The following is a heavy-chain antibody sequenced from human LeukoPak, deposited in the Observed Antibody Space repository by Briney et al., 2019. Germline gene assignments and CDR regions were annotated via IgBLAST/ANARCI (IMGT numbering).Heavy chain of an antibody. CDR1: GGTFSSYA. CDR3: ARDPAVFGVVILPAFDY. CDR2: INPNSGGT. V-gene: IGHV1-2*02. D-gene: IGHD3-3*01. Sequence: ASVKVSCKASGGTFSSYAISWVRQAPGQGLEWMGWINPNSGGTNYAQKFQGRVTMTRDTSISTAYMELSRLRSDDTAVYYCARDPAVFGVVILPAFDYWGQGTLVTVS. J-gene: IGHJ4*02.